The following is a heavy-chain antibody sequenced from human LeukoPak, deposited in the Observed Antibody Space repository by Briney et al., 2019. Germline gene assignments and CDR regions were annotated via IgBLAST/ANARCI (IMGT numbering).Heavy chain of an antibody. J-gene: IGHJ4*02. CDR2: INSDGSST. Sequence: GGSLKLSCAASGFTFNDYAMHWVRQAPGKGLERVSRINSDGSSTSYADSVKGRFTISRDNAKNTLYLQMNSLRAEDTAVYYCARAASGSYSEFDYWGQGTLVTVSS. V-gene: IGHV3-74*01. CDR3: ARAASGSYSEFDY. D-gene: IGHD1-26*01. CDR1: GFTFNDYA.